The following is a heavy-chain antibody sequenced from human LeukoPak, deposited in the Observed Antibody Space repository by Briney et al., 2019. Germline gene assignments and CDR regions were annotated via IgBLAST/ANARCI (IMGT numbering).Heavy chain of an antibody. CDR1: GFTFSSYE. J-gene: IGHJ5*02. Sequence: PGGSLRLSCAASGFTFSSYEMNWVRQAPGKGLEWVSYISSSDSTIYYADSVKGRFTISRDNAKNSLYLQMNSLRAEDTAVYYCARGGIVVVPAAMNWFDPWGQGTLVTVSS. V-gene: IGHV3-48*03. D-gene: IGHD2-2*01. CDR2: ISSSDSTI. CDR3: ARGGIVVVPAAMNWFDP.